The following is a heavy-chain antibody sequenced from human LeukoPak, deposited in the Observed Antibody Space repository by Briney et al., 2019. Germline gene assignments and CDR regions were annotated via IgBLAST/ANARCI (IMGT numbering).Heavy chain of an antibody. D-gene: IGHD3-22*01. Sequence: SETLSLTCAVSGGSVTTDGYSWSWIPQPPGKGLEWIGYIHHSGGTYYNPSLKSRVTMSIDRSKNQFSLKLTSVTAADTAVYYCATAPEYYFDTSGGAFDIWGQGTMVTVSS. V-gene: IGHV4-30-2*01. CDR2: IHHSGGT. CDR3: ATAPEYYFDTSGGAFDI. CDR1: GGSVTTDGYS. J-gene: IGHJ3*02.